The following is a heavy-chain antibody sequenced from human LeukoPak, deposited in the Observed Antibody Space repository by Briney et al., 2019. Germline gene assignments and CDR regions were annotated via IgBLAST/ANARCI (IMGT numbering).Heavy chain of an antibody. CDR3: ARHGYSYGSDAFDI. Sequence: PSETLSLTCTVSGGSISSDYWTWIRQPPGKRLEWIGYISYSGSTNCNPSLKSRVTISIDTSKNQFSLQLSSVTAADTAVYYCARHGYSYGSDAFDIWGQGTMVTVSS. V-gene: IGHV4-59*08. J-gene: IGHJ3*02. D-gene: IGHD5-18*01. CDR1: GGSISSDY. CDR2: ISYSGST.